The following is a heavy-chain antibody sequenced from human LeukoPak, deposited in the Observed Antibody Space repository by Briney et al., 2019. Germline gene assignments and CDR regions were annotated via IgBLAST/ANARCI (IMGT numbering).Heavy chain of an antibody. CDR3: ARAGRHYYMDV. J-gene: IGHJ6*03. V-gene: IGHV3-7*01. D-gene: IGHD1-26*01. CDR2: IKQDGTER. Sequence: GGSLRLSCAASGFTFTTYWMSWVRQAPGKGLEWVANIKQDGTERYYVDSVKGRFTISRDNAKNSLYLQMNSLRAEDTAVYYCARAGRHYYMDVWGKGTTVTISS. CDR1: GFTFTTYW.